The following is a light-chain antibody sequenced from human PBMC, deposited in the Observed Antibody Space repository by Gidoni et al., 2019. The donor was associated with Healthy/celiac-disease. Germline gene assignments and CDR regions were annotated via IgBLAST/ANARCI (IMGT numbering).Light chain of an antibody. V-gene: IGKV1-5*03. Sequence: DIQMTQSPSTLSASVGDRVTITCRASQSISSWLAWYQQKPGKAPKLLIYKASSLESGVPSRFSGSGSGTEFTLTISSLQPVDFATYYCQQYNSYSQTFGQXTKVEIK. CDR2: KAS. J-gene: IGKJ1*01. CDR1: QSISSW. CDR3: QQYNSYSQT.